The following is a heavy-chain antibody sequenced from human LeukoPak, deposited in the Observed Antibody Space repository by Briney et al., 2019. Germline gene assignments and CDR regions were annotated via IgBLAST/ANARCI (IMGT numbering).Heavy chain of an antibody. D-gene: IGHD3-3*01. Sequence: PGGSLRLSCAASGFIFSTYAMSWVRQAPGKGLEWVSGISGSDGSTYYADSVGGRFTISRENSKNTLYLRMNSLRVEDTAIYYCAKGVDNDFWSGYFDALDIWGLGTMVTVSS. V-gene: IGHV3-23*01. J-gene: IGHJ3*02. CDR3: AKGVDNDFWSGYFDALDI. CDR2: ISGSDGST. CDR1: GFIFSTYA.